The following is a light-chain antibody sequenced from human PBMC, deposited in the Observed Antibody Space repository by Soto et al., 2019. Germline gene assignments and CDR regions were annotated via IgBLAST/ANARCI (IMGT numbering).Light chain of an antibody. V-gene: IGLV2-11*01. Sequence: QSVLTQPRSVSGSPGQSFTISCTGTISDVGGYYYVSWFQQHPGKAPKLLIYDVNKRPSGVPDRFSASKSGTTASLTISGLQVEDEADYYCYSYAGSYTFYVFGTGTKVTVL. CDR1: ISDVGGYYY. CDR3: YSYAGSYTFYV. CDR2: DVN. J-gene: IGLJ1*01.